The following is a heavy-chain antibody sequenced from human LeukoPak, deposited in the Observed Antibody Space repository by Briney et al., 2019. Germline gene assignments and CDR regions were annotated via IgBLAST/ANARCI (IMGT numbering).Heavy chain of an antibody. CDR3: ARKSVAVRDAFDI. CDR2: IYYTGST. V-gene: IGHV4-59*01. D-gene: IGHD6-19*01. J-gene: IGHJ3*02. CDR1: SGSISRYY. Sequence: PSETLSLTCTVSSGSISRYYWSWIRQPSGKGLDWIGYIYYTGSTYYNPSLRSRVTISVDTSKNQFSLKLNSVTAADTAVYYCARKSVAVRDAFDIWGQGTMVTVSS.